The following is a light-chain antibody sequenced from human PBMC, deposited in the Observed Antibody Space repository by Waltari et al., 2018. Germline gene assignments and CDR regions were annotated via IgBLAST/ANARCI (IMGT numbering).Light chain of an antibody. CDR3: QQYTSFST. CDR2: MAS. J-gene: IGKJ2*01. Sequence: DIQMTQSPSTMSASVGNRVTISCRASQSVGTWLAWYQHKPGKAPKLLIYMASSLESGVPSRFSGSGSATEFTLTLRSLQPDDFATYSCQQYTSFSTFGQGTKVDI. CDR1: QSVGTW. V-gene: IGKV1-5*03.